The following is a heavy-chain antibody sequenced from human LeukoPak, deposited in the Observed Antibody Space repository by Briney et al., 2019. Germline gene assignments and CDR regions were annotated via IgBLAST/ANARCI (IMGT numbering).Heavy chain of an antibody. J-gene: IGHJ5*02. CDR3: ARVITMVRGVIGTNWFDP. Sequence: SETLSLTCAVYGGSFSGYYWSWIRQPPGKGLEWIGEINHSGSTNYNPSLKSRVTISVDTSENQFSLKLSSVTAADTAVYYCARVITMVRGVIGTNWFDPWGQGTLVTVSS. CDR2: INHSGST. V-gene: IGHV4-34*01. CDR1: GGSFSGYY. D-gene: IGHD3-10*01.